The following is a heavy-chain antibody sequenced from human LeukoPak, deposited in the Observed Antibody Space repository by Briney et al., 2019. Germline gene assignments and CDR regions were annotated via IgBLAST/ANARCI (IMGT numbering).Heavy chain of an antibody. CDR1: GSTFSHAW. J-gene: IGHJ4*02. Sequence: GGSLRLSCAASGSTFSHAWMSWVRQTPGKGLEWVGRIKSISDGGTTDFAAPVKGRFTISRDDSKNTLYLQMNSLKTEDTAVYYCTTDLMGGPANWGQGTLVTVSS. CDR3: TTDLMGGPAN. V-gene: IGHV3-15*01. D-gene: IGHD2-8*01. CDR2: IKSISDGGTT.